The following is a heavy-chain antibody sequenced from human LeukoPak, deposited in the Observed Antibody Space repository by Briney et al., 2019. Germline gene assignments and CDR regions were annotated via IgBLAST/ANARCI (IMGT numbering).Heavy chain of an antibody. CDR2: IIPIFGTA. CDR3: SRALWATVTTWSEFDY. V-gene: IGHV1-69*13. CDR1: GGTFSSYA. Sequence: ASVKVSCKASGGTFSSYAISWVRQALGQGLEWRGGIIPIFGTANYAQTIQGRVTITADESTSTAYMELSSLRSEGTAVYYCSRALWATVTTWSEFDYWGQGTLVTVSS. J-gene: IGHJ4*02. D-gene: IGHD4-17*01.